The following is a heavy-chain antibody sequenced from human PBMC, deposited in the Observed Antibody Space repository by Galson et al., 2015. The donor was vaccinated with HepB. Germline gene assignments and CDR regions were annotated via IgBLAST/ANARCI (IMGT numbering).Heavy chain of an antibody. V-gene: IGHV1-69*01. Sequence: SCKASGGTFSSYAISWVRQAPGQGLEWMGGIIPIFGTANYAQKFQGRVTITADESTSTAYMELSSLRSEDTAVYYCARHQDFWSGYPFDYWGQGTLVTVSS. CDR2: IIPIFGTA. D-gene: IGHD3-3*01. CDR3: ARHQDFWSGYPFDY. CDR1: GGTFSSYA. J-gene: IGHJ4*02.